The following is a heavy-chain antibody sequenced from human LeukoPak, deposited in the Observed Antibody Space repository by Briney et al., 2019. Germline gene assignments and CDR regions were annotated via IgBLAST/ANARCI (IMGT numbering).Heavy chain of an antibody. J-gene: IGHJ4*02. CDR3: AREWGLESSGYYYAY. V-gene: IGHV1-69*13. CDR2: ITPIFGTA. D-gene: IGHD3-22*01. CDR1: GGTFSSYA. Sequence: ASVKVSCKASGGTFSSYAISWVRQAPGQGLEWMGGITPIFGTANFAQKFQGRVSITADESTSTAFMELSSLRSEDTAVYYCAREWGLESSGYYYAYWGQGTLVTVSS.